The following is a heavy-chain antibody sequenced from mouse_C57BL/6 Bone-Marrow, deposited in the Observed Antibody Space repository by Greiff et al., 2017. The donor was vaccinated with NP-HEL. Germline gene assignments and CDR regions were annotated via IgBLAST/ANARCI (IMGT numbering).Heavy chain of an antibody. Sequence: QVQLQQPGAELVRPGSSVKLSCNASGYTFTSYWMDWVKQRPGQGLEWIGNIYPSDSETHYNQKFKDKATLTVDKSSSTAYMQLSSLTSEDSAVYYCARVDYGSSYGYAMDYWGQGTSVTVSS. CDR2: IYPSDSET. J-gene: IGHJ4*01. D-gene: IGHD1-1*01. V-gene: IGHV1-61*01. CDR3: ARVDYGSSYGYAMDY. CDR1: GYTFTSYW.